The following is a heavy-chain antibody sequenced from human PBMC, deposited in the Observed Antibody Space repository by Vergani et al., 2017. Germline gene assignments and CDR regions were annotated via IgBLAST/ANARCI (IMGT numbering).Heavy chain of an antibody. Sequence: QVQLQESGPGLVKPSQTLSLTCTVSGGSISSGDYYWSWIRQPPGKGLEWIGYIYYIGSTYYNPSLKSRVTISVDTSKNQFSLKLSSVTAADTAVYYCARDPKNIVVVPAAVVGAFDIWGQGTMVTVSS. CDR1: GGSISSGDYY. V-gene: IGHV4-30-4*01. CDR3: ARDPKNIVVVPAAVVGAFDI. J-gene: IGHJ3*02. CDR2: IYYIGST. D-gene: IGHD2-2*01.